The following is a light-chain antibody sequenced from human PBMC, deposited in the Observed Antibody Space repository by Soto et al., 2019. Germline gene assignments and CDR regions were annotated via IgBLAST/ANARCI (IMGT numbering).Light chain of an antibody. J-gene: IGKJ5*01. Sequence: EIVLTQSPGSLSLSPGERATLSCRASQRVISNFLAWYKQKPGQAPRLVMYGSSIRATDIPDRFSGSGSGTNFTLTITRLEPEDFAVYYCQQYDNSPITFGQGTRLEIK. CDR2: GSS. V-gene: IGKV3-20*01. CDR3: QQYDNSPIT. CDR1: QRVISNF.